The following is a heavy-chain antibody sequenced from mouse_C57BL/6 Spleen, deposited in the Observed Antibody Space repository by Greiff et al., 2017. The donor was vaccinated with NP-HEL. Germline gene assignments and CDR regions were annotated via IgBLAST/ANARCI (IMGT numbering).Heavy chain of an antibody. J-gene: IGHJ2*01. V-gene: IGHV1-61*01. Sequence: VQLQQPGAELVRPGSSVKLSCKASGYTFTSYWMDWVKQRPGQGLEWIGNIYPSDSETHYNQKFKDKATLTVDKSSSTAYMQLSSLTSEDSAVYYCARGYYDYDNYWGQGTTLTVSS. CDR3: ARGYYDYDNY. CDR2: IYPSDSET. CDR1: GYTFTSYW. D-gene: IGHD2-4*01.